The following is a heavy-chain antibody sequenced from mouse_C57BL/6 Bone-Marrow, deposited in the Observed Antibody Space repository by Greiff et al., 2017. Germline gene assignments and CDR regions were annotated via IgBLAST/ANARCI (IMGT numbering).Heavy chain of an antibody. J-gene: IGHJ1*03. Sequence: VKLVESGAELARPGASVKLSCKASGYTFTSYGISWVKQRTGQGLEWIGEIYPRSGNTYYNEKFKGKATLTADKSSSTAYMELRSLTSEDSAVYFCARELRFYWYFDVWGTGTTVTVSS. D-gene: IGHD2-12*01. CDR3: ARELRFYWYFDV. V-gene: IGHV1-81*01. CDR2: IYPRSGNT. CDR1: GYTFTSYG.